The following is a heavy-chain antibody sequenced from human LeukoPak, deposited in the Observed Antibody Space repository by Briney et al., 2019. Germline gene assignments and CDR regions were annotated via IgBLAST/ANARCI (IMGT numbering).Heavy chain of an antibody. J-gene: IGHJ3*02. CDR2: INPNSGGT. CDR3: AREGEGITMVRGVSSRDAFDI. D-gene: IGHD3-10*01. V-gene: IGHV1-2*02. CDR1: GYTFTGYY. Sequence: ASVKVSCKASGYTFTGYYMHWVRQAPGQGLEWMGWINPNSGGTNYAQKFQGRVTMTRDTPISTAYMELSRLRSDDTAVYYCAREGEGITMVRGVSSRDAFDIWGQGTMVTVSS.